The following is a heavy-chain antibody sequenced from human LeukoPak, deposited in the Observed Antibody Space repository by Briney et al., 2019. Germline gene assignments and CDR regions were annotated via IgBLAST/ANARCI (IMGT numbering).Heavy chain of an antibody. J-gene: IGHJ5*02. V-gene: IGHV4-59*01. D-gene: IGHD4-17*01. CDR2: IYYSGST. CDR3: ARFLAETTVTTDWFDP. CDR1: GGSISSNY. Sequence: SETLSLTCTVSGGSISSNYWSWIRQPPGKGLEWIGYIYYSGSTNYNPSLKSRVSISVDTSKNQFSLKMSSVTAADTAVYYCARFLAETTVTTDWFDPWGQGTLVTVSS.